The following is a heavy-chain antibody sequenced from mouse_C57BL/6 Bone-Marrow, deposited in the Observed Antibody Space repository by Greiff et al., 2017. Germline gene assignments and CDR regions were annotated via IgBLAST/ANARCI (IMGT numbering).Heavy chain of an antibody. D-gene: IGHD1-1*01. CDR1: GFTFSSYA. J-gene: IGHJ2*01. CDR2: ISDGGSYS. Sequence: EVMLAESGGGLVKPGGSLKLSCAASGFTFSSYAMSWVRQTPEKRLEWVATISDGGSYSYYPDNVKGRFTISRDNAKNTRYLQMSHLKSEDTAMSYCASTVYVNDWGQGTTRTVSS. V-gene: IGHV5-4*03. CDR3: ASTVYVND.